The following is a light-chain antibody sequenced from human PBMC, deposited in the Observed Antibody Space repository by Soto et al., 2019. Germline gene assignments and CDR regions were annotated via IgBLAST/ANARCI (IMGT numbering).Light chain of an antibody. CDR1: SSDVGGYNY. J-gene: IGLJ3*02. CDR3: CSYEGSSLWV. Sequence: QSALTQPRSVSGSPGQSVTISCTGTSSDVGGYNYVSWYQQHPGKAPKLMIYDVSKWPSGVPDRFSGSKSVNTVSLTIPGLPAEDEADYYCCSYEGSSLWVFGGGTNVTVL. V-gene: IGLV2-11*01. CDR2: DVS.